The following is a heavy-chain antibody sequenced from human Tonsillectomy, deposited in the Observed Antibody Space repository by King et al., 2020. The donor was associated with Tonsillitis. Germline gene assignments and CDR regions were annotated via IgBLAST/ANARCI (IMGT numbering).Heavy chain of an antibody. J-gene: IGHJ3*02. CDR3: ARDFGHYYDSSGYYYPDAFDI. CDR1: GFTFSDYY. CDR2: ISSSGSTI. D-gene: IGHD3-22*01. V-gene: IGHV3-11*01. Sequence: VQLVESGGGLVKPGGSLRLSCAASGFTFSDYYMSWIRQAPGKGLEWVSYISSSGSTIYYADSVKGRFTISRDNAKNSLYLQMNSPRAEDTAVYYCARDFGHYYDSSGYYYPDAFDIWGQGTMVTVSS.